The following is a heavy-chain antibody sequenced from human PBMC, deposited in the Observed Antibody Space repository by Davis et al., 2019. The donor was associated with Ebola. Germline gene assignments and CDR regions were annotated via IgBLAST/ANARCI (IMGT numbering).Heavy chain of an antibody. D-gene: IGHD6-19*01. CDR2: ISGSGDKT. CDR3: AKESYSSGWFDY. V-gene: IGHV3-23*01. Sequence: GESLKISCAASGFTFSTYAMTWVRQAPGKGLEWVSGISGSGDKTDYADSVKGRFTISRDNSKNTLYLQMDSLRGEDTAVYYCAKESYSSGWFDYWGQGTLVTVSS. CDR1: GFTFSTYA. J-gene: IGHJ4*02.